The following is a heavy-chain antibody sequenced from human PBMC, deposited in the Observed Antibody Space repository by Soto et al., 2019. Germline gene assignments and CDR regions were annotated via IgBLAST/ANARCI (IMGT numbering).Heavy chain of an antibody. CDR1: GYTFTGYY. J-gene: IGHJ4*02. D-gene: IGHD3-22*01. V-gene: IGHV1-2*04. CDR2: INPNSGGT. Sequence: ASVKVSCKASGYTFTGYYVHWVRQAPGQGLEWMGWINPNSGGTNYAQKFQGWVTMTRDTSISTAYMELSRLRSDDTAVYYCATGRGYYDSSGYYNPLDYWGQGTLVTVSS. CDR3: ATGRGYYDSSGYYNPLDY.